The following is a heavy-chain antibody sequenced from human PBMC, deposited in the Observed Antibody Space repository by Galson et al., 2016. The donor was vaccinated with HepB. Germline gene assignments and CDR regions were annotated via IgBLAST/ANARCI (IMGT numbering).Heavy chain of an antibody. Sequence: SLRLSCAGSGFRFNNYWMSWVRQAPGKGLEWVAHIKEDGGEKYHVDSVKGRFTISRDNAKNSLYLQMNSLRGEDTAVYYCARGVSWSGGTCHSGWYYYYAMDGWGQGTTVTVS. CDR2: IKEDGGEK. J-gene: IGHJ6*02. CDR3: ARGVSWSGGTCHSGWYYYYAMDG. D-gene: IGHD2-15*01. V-gene: IGHV3-7*01. CDR1: GFRFNNYW.